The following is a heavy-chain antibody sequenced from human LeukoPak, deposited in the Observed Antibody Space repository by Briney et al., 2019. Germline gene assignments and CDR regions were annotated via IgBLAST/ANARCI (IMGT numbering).Heavy chain of an antibody. CDR1: GGSISNDY. CDR3: ARRRSGDSHFDY. CDR2: VYYSGST. D-gene: IGHD3-16*01. Sequence: SETLSLTCTVSGGSISNDYWNWVRQPPGKGLEWIGYVYYSGSTDYNPSLESRVTISVDTSKNQFSLKLSSVTAADTAVYYCARRRSGDSHFDYWGQGTLVTVSS. J-gene: IGHJ4*02. V-gene: IGHV4-59*08.